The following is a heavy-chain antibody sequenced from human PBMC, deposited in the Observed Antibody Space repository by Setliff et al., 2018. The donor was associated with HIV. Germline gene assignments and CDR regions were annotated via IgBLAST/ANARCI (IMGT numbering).Heavy chain of an antibody. CDR3: ARGWDWNHQGAFDI. J-gene: IGHJ3*02. Sequence: GGSLRLSCATSGFTFSTYAMNWVRQAPGRGLEWVANINQHESETYYVDSVKGRFTVSRDNARNSLYLQMNSLRAEDTAVYYCARGWDWNHQGAFDIWGLGTMVTVSS. CDR2: INQHESET. D-gene: IGHD1-1*01. CDR1: GFTFSTYA. V-gene: IGHV3-7*03.